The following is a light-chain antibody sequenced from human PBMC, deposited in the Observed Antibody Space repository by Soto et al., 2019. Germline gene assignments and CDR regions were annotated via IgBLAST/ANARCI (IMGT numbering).Light chain of an antibody. V-gene: IGKV1-5*01. CDR3: LRSNAFSQT. CDR1: QSMNDW. CDR2: DAS. J-gene: IGKJ1*01. Sequence: DIQMTQSPSTLSASVGDRVTITCRASQSMNDWLAWFQQKPGKAPKVLIYDASSLQSGVPSRFSGSGSGTDFTLTIDGLQPDDVATYYCLRSNAFSQTFGHGTKVEL.